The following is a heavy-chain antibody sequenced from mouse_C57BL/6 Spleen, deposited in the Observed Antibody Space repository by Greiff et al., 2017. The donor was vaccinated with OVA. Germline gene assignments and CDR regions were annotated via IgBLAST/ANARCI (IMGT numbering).Heavy chain of an antibody. CDR1: GYTFTSYR. CDR3: ARYNYYGSSYFDY. Sequence: QVQLKESGAELARPGASVKLSCKASGYTFTSYRMQWVKQRPGQGLEWIGAIYPGDGDTRYTQKFKGKATLTADKSSSTAYMQLSSLASEDSAVYYCARYNYYGSSYFDYWGQGTTLTVSS. D-gene: IGHD1-1*01. CDR2: IYPGDGDT. V-gene: IGHV1-87*01. J-gene: IGHJ2*01.